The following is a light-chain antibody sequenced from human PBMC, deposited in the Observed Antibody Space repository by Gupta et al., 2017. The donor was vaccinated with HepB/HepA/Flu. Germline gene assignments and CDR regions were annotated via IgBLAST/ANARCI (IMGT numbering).Light chain of an antibody. CDR2: QAS. Sequence: DSQMTQSPSTLSASVGDRVIITCRASQSISTWLAWYQQKPGKAPTLLIYQASTLESVVASRFSGSGSGTEFTLTISILQPDDFATYYCQQYNSYSTFGPGTKVDIK. J-gene: IGKJ3*01. V-gene: IGKV1-5*03. CDR3: QQYNSYST. CDR1: QSISTW.